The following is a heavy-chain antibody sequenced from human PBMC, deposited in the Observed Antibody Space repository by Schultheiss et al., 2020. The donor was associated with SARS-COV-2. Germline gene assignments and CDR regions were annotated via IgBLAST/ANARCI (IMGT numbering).Heavy chain of an antibody. CDR3: ARGQYCSRGVCYGLFDH. CDR2: IYTSGST. V-gene: IGHV4-39*01. CDR1: GGSISSSSYY. J-gene: IGHJ4*02. Sequence: GSLRLSCTVSGGSISSSSYYWGWIRQPPGKGLEWIGSIYTSGSTNYNPSLKSRVTISVDTSKNQFSLKLSSVTAADTAVYYCARGQYCSRGVCYGLFDHWGQGSLVTVSS. D-gene: IGHD2-21*02.